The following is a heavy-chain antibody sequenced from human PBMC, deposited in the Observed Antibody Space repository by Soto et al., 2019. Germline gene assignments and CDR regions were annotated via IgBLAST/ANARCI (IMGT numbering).Heavy chain of an antibody. Sequence: GESLKISCEGSGFTFASYWIGWGRQMPGKGLEWMGIVYPGDSDTRYGPSFQGQVTISADKSISTAYLQWNNLKASDTAIYYCARVCHDYRGDSAAFDYWGQGTLVTVSS. CDR3: ARVCHDYRGDSAAFDY. D-gene: IGHD2-21*02. CDR2: VYPGDSDT. J-gene: IGHJ4*02. V-gene: IGHV5-51*01. CDR1: GFTFASYW.